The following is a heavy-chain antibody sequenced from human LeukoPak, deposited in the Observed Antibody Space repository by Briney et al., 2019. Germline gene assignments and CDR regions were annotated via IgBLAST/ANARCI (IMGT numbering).Heavy chain of an antibody. CDR2: INHSGST. D-gene: IGHD2-15*01. CDR3: ARQCSGGSCYSGVIY. V-gene: IGHV4-34*01. CDR1: GGSFGGYY. Sequence: SETLSLTCAVYGGSFGGYYWSWIRQPPGKGLEWIGEINHSGSTNYNPSLKSRVTISVDTSKNQFSLKLSSVTAADTAVYYCARQCSGGSCYSGVIYWGQGTLVTVSS. J-gene: IGHJ4*02.